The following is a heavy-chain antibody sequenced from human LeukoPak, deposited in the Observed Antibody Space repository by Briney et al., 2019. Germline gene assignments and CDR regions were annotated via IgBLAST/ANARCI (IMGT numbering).Heavy chain of an antibody. CDR1: GGSISTRNYY. CDR3: ARHRSGWLQSSFDY. J-gene: IGHJ4*02. CDR2: VYSSGST. V-gene: IGHV4-39*01. Sequence: SETLSLTCSVSGGSISTRNYYWGWIRQPPGKGLEWIGSVYSSGSTYYNPSLKSRVTISVDTSKNHFSLKLSSVTAADTAVYYCARHRSGWLQSSFDYWGQGTLVTVSS. D-gene: IGHD5-24*01.